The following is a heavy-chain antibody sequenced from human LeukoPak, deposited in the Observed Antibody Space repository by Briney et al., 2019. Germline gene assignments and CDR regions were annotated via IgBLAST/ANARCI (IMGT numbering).Heavy chain of an antibody. D-gene: IGHD6-6*01. V-gene: IGHV3-30*02. Sequence: PGGSLRLSCAASGFTFSSYDMHWVRQAPGKGLEWVAFIRYDGSNKYYADSVKGRFTISRDNSKNTLYLQMNSLRAEDTAVYYCAKDSHSSSGAFDYWGQGTLVTVSS. J-gene: IGHJ4*02. CDR3: AKDSHSSSGAFDY. CDR2: IRYDGSNK. CDR1: GFTFSSYD.